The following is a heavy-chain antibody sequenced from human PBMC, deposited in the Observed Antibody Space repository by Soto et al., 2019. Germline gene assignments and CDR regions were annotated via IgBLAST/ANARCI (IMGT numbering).Heavy chain of an antibody. CDR3: ARDCGSGYDFDY. D-gene: IGHD5-12*01. CDR2: IIPILGIA. CDR1: GGTFSSYT. J-gene: IGHJ4*02. Sequence: QVQLVQSGAEVKKPGSSVKVSCKASGGTFSSYTISWVRQAPGQGLEWMGRIIPILGIANYAQKFQGRVTIXAXXSPSTAYMELSSLRSEDTAVYYCARDCGSGYDFDYWGQGTLVTVSS. V-gene: IGHV1-69*08.